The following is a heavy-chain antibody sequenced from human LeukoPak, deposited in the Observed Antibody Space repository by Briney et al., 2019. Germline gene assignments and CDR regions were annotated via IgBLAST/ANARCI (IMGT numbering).Heavy chain of an antibody. V-gene: IGHV1-58*02. J-gene: IGHJ3*02. CDR3: AADGRGRASGSYYINDAFDI. CDR2: IVVGSGNT. Sequence: ASVKVSCKASGFTFTSSAMQWVRQARGRRLEWIGWIVVGSGNTNYAQKFQERVTITRDMSTSTAYMELSSLRSEDTAVYYCAADGRGRASGSYYINDAFDIWGQGTMVTVSS. D-gene: IGHD3-10*01. CDR1: GFTFTSSA.